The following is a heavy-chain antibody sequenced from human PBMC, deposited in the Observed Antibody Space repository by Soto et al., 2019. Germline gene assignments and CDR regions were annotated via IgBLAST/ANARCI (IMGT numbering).Heavy chain of an antibody. Sequence: QVQLVESGGGVVQPGRSLRLSCAASGFTFSTYGMHWVRQAPGKGLEWVAVISYHGNDKYYAESVKGRFTISRDNFKNTLYLQMDSLRAEDTAVYYGAKDHLLTTVTTVGDWGQGTLVTVSS. V-gene: IGHV3-30*18. D-gene: IGHD4-17*01. J-gene: IGHJ4*02. CDR3: AKDHLLTTVTTVGD. CDR2: ISYHGNDK. CDR1: GFTFSTYG.